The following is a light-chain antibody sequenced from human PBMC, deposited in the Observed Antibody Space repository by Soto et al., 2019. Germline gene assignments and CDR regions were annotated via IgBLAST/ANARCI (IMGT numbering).Light chain of an antibody. CDR3: QQYNNWPPRNT. J-gene: IGKJ2*01. V-gene: IGKV3-15*01. CDR2: GAS. Sequence: EIVMTQSPATLSVSPGERATLSCRASQSVSSNLAWYQQKPGQPPRLLIYGASTRATGIPARFSGSGSGTDFTLTISSLQSEDFAVYYCQQYNNWPPRNTFGQGTKLEIK. CDR1: QSVSSN.